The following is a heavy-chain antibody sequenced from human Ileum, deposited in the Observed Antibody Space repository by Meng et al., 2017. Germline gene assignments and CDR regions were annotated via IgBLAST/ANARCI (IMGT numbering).Heavy chain of an antibody. CDR2: INHSGST. D-gene: IGHD3-16*02. CDR1: GGSCSGYY. J-gene: IGHJ4*02. Sequence: VQLQQWGAGLLKPSETLSLTCAVYGGSCSGYYWSWIRQPPGKGLEWIGEINHSGSTNYNPSLKSRVTISVDTSKNQFSLKLSSVTAADTAVYYCARGWYYDYVWGSYRDHMFDYWGQGTLVTVSS. V-gene: IGHV4-34*01. CDR3: ARGWYYDYVWGSYRDHMFDY.